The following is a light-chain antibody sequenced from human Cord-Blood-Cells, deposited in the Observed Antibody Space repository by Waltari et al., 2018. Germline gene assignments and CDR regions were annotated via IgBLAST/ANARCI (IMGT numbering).Light chain of an antibody. CDR2: GAS. J-gene: IGKJ4*01. V-gene: IGKV3-15*01. CDR1: QRVSSN. CDR3: QQYNNWPLT. Sequence: EIVMTQSPSTLSVSPGERPTLSCRASQRVSSNLAWYQQKPGQAPRLLIYGASTRATGIPARFSGSGSGTEFTLTISSLQSEDFAVYYCQQYNNWPLTFGGGTKVEIK.